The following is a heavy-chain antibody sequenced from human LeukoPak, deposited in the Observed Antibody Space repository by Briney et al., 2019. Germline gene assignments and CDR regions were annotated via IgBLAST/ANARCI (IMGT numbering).Heavy chain of an antibody. CDR3: AIDRAVVDAFDI. Sequence: GGSLRLSCAASGFTFSTYWMTWVRQAPGKGLECVANIEHSGSEQYYVDSVKGRFTISRDNAKNSLYLQMNSLRAEDTTVYYCAIDRAVVDAFDIWGQGTMVTVSS. CDR1: GFTFSTYW. D-gene: IGHD2-2*01. CDR2: IEHSGSEQ. J-gene: IGHJ3*02. V-gene: IGHV3-7*01.